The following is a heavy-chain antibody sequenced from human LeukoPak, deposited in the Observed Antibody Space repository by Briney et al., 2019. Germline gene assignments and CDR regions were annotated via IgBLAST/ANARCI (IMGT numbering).Heavy chain of an antibody. J-gene: IGHJ4*02. D-gene: IGHD3-22*01. CDR3: AKDQPYYDSSGYYYSSFDY. Sequence: GGSLRLSCAASGFTFSSYAMSWVRQAPGKGLEWVSAISGSGGSTYYADSVKGRFTISRDNSKNTLYLQMNSLRAEDTLVYYCAKDQPYYDSSGYYYSSFDYWGQGTLVTVSS. V-gene: IGHV3-23*01. CDR1: GFTFSSYA. CDR2: ISGSGGST.